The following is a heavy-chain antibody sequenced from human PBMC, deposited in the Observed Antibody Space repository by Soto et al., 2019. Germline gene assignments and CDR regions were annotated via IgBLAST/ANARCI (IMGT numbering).Heavy chain of an antibody. Sequence: SVKVSCKASGGTFSSYAISWVRQAPGQGLEWMGGIIPIFGTANYAQKFQGRVTITADKSTSTAYMELSSLRSEDTAVYYCARREYYDILTGYLDPRNGIDVWGQGTTVTVSS. D-gene: IGHD3-9*01. J-gene: IGHJ6*02. V-gene: IGHV1-69*06. CDR1: GGTFSSYA. CDR3: ARREYYDILTGYLDPRNGIDV. CDR2: IIPIFGTA.